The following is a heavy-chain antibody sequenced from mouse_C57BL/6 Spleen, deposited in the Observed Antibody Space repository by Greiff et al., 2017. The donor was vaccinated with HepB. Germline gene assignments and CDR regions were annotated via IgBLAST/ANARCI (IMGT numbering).Heavy chain of an antibody. Sequence: QVQLKQPGAELVKPGASVKLSCKASGYTFTSYWMQWVKQRPGQGLEWIGEIDPSDSYTNYNQKFRGKATLTVDTSSSTAYMQLSSLTSEDSAVYYCARKALYDGYYEFAYWGQGTLVTVSA. D-gene: IGHD2-3*01. J-gene: IGHJ3*01. CDR3: ARKALYDGYYEFAY. CDR2: IDPSDSYT. CDR1: GYTFTSYW. V-gene: IGHV1-50*01.